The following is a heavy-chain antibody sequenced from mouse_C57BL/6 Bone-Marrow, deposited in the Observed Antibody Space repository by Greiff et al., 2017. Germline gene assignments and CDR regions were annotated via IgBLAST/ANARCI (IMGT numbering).Heavy chain of an antibody. D-gene: IGHD2-2*01. CDR3: ARSGYHEGYCDV. V-gene: IGHV1-81*01. CDR1: GYTFTSYG. Sequence: VQLQQSGAELARPGASVKLSCKASGYTFTSYGISWVKQRTGQGLEWIGEIYPRSGNTYYNEKFKGKATLTADKSSSTAYMERRSLTSEDSAVYFCARSGYHEGYCDVWGTGTTVTVSS. J-gene: IGHJ1*03. CDR2: IYPRSGNT.